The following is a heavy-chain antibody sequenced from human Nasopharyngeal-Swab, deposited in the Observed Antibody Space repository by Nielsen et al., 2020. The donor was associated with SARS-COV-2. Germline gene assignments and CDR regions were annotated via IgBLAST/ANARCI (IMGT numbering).Heavy chain of an antibody. CDR1: GFTFSSYA. V-gene: IGHV3-23*01. D-gene: IGHD3-22*01. Sequence: SCKASGFTFSSYAMSWVRQAPGKGLEWVSAISGSGGSTYYADSVKGRFTISRDNSKNTLYLQMNSLRAEDTAVYYCAKDDDSSGYHFDYWGQGTLVTVSS. CDR2: ISGSGGST. CDR3: AKDDDSSGYHFDY. J-gene: IGHJ4*02.